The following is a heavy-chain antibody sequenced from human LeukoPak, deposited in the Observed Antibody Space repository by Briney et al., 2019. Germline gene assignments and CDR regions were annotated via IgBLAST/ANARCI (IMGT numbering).Heavy chain of an antibody. CDR2: IKQDGSDK. J-gene: IGHJ4*02. Sequence: PGGSLRLSCAASGFTFSSYWMSWVRQAPGKGLEWVANIKQDGSDKYYVNSVKGRFTISRDNGKNSLYLQMNSLRAEDTAVYYCARDLEVTTMSSGYSDYWGQGTPVTVSS. CDR3: ARDLEVTTMSSGYSDY. V-gene: IGHV3-7*01. D-gene: IGHD2-21*02. CDR1: GFTFSSYW.